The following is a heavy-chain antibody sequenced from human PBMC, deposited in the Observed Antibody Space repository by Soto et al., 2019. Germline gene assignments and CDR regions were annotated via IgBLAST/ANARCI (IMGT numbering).Heavy chain of an antibody. CDR3: ARDGTAVTGNFDY. V-gene: IGHV3-48*04. Sequence: PGGSLRLSCEAFGFTFSTYTMNWVRQAPGKGLEWVSYISSSGRTISYADPVKGRFSISRDNAKNSLYLQMNSLRGEDTAVYYCARDGTAVTGNFDYWGLGTLVTVSS. CDR1: GFTFSTYT. D-gene: IGHD6-19*01. J-gene: IGHJ4*02. CDR2: ISSSGRTI.